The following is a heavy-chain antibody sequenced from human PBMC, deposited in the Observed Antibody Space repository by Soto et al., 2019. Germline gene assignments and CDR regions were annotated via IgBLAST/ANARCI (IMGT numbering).Heavy chain of an antibody. CDR1: GGTFSSYA. D-gene: IGHD3-3*01. CDR2: IIPIFGTA. Sequence: QVQLVQSGAEVKKPGSSVKVSCKASGGTFSSYAISWVRQAPGQGLEWMGGIIPIFGTANYAQKFQGRVTISADESTSTGYLGLSSLKFEDKGVYYFARARNPSSITIFGVVITPLYYFDYWGQGTLVTVSS. J-gene: IGHJ4*02. V-gene: IGHV1-69*01. CDR3: ARARNPSSITIFGVVITPLYYFDY.